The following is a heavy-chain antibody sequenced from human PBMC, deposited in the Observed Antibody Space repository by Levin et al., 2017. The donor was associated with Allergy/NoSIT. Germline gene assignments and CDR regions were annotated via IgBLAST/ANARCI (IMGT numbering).Heavy chain of an antibody. V-gene: IGHV3-23*01. J-gene: IGHJ4*02. CDR3: AKGRISSCYSEIDH. CDR1: GFSFSTYA. CDR2: ICGSGTTT. Sequence: ASGTLSLTCAASGFSFSTYAMGWVRRAPGKGLEWVSVICGSGTTTYYADSVKGRFTISRDDSKNTLYLQMNSLRADDTAVYYCAKGRISSCYSEIDHWGQGIPVIVSS. D-gene: IGHD2-15*01.